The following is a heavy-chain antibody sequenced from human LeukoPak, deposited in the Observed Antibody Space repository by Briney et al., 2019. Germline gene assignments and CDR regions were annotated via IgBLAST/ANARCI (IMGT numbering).Heavy chain of an antibody. CDR1: GGSFSGYY. V-gene: IGHV4-34*01. Sequence: SETLSLTCAVYGGSFSGYYWSWIRQPPGKGLEWIGEINHSGSTNYNPSLKSRVTISVDTSKNQFSLKLSSVTAADTAVYYCGGGMFYYYMDVWGKGTTVTVSS. CDR2: INHSGST. J-gene: IGHJ6*03. D-gene: IGHD3-10*02. CDR3: GGGMFYYYMDV.